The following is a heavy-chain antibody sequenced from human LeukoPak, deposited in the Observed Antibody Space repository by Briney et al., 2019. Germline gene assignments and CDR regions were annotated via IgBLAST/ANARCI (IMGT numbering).Heavy chain of an antibody. V-gene: IGHV1-18*04. CDR3: ARDFRFGELSDYYYYGIDV. CDR1: GYTFTSYG. Sequence: ASVKVSCKASGYTFTSYGISWVRQAPGQGLEWMGWISAYNGNTNYAQKLQGRVTMTTDTSTSTAYMELRSLRSDDTAVYYCARDFRFGELSDYYYYGIDVWGKGTTVTVSS. D-gene: IGHD3-10*01. CDR2: ISAYNGNT. J-gene: IGHJ6*04.